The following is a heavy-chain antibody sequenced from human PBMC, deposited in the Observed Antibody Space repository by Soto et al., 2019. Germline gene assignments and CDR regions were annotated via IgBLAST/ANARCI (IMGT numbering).Heavy chain of an antibody. Sequence: QVQLVQSGAEVKKSGASVKVSCKASGYSFISYAMYWVRQAPGQGLEWMGIISPRDGTTTYALNFQDRVTMTRDTSTSTAYMDLTNLRSEDTAMYYCARGGGTLDYWGQGTLVTVSS. CDR1: GYSFISYA. V-gene: IGHV1-46*01. J-gene: IGHJ4*02. CDR2: ISPRDGTT. CDR3: ARGGGTLDY.